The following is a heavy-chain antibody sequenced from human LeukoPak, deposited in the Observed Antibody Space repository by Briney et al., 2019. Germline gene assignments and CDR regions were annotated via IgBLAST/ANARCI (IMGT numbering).Heavy chain of an antibody. V-gene: IGHV1-2*02. CDR1: GYTFTGYY. CDR3: ARVPSGYSTSWYAFDY. J-gene: IGHJ4*02. D-gene: IGHD6-13*01. CDR2: INPNSGGT. Sequence: ASVKVSCKASGYTFTGYYMHWVRQAPGQGLEWMGWINPNSGGTNYAQKFQGRVTMTRDTSISTAYMELSRLRSDDTAVYYCARVPSGYSTSWYAFDYWGQGTLVTVSS.